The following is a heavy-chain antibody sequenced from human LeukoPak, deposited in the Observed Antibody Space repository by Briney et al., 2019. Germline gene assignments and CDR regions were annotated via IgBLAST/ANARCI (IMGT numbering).Heavy chain of an antibody. V-gene: IGHV3-23*01. CDR2: ISSSGGSP. J-gene: IGHJ4*02. Sequence: PGGSLRLSCAASGFTFSSYSMSWVRQAPGKGLEWVSAISSSGGSPYYADSVNGRFTISRDNSKNTLYLQMNSLRAEDTALYYCAKDQALSLSSSRALDYWGQETLVTVSS. CDR1: GFTFSSYS. D-gene: IGHD2-2*01. CDR3: AKDQALSLSSSRALDY.